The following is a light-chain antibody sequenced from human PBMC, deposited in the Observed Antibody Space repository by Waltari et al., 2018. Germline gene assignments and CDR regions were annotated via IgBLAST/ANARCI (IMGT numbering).Light chain of an antibody. Sequence: DIQMTQSPSSLSASVGDRVTITCRASQSISSYLNWYQQKPGKAPNLLIYDASSLQSGVPSRFSGSESRTDFTLTISSLQPEDFATYYCQQSYSTPITFGQGTRLEIK. J-gene: IGKJ5*01. CDR2: DAS. V-gene: IGKV1-39*01. CDR3: QQSYSTPIT. CDR1: QSISSY.